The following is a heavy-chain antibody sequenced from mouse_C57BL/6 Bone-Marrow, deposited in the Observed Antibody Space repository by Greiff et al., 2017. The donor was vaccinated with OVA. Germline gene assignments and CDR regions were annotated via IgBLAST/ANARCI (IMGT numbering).Heavy chain of an antibody. CDR3: ARRYYGSRNFDV. CDR1: GYTFTSYW. J-gene: IGHJ1*03. V-gene: IGHV1-55*01. D-gene: IGHD1-1*01. CDR2: IYPGSGST. Sequence: QVQLKQPGAELVKPGASVKMSCKASGYTFTSYWITWVKQRPGQGLEWIGDIYPGSGSTNYNEKFKSKATLTVDTSSSTAYMQLSSLTSEDSAVYYCARRYYGSRNFDVWGTGTTVTVSS.